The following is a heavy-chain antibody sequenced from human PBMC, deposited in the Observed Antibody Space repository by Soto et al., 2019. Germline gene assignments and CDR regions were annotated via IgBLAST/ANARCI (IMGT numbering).Heavy chain of an antibody. CDR2: IIPIFGTA. J-gene: IGHJ5*02. V-gene: IGHV1-69*13. Sequence: SVKVSCKASGGTFSSYAISWVRQAPGQGLEWMGGIIPIFGTANYAQRFQGRVTITADESTSTAYMELSSLRSEDTAVYYCARVRDNSWYPNWFDPWGQGTLVTVSS. D-gene: IGHD6-13*01. CDR3: ARVRDNSWYPNWFDP. CDR1: GGTFSSYA.